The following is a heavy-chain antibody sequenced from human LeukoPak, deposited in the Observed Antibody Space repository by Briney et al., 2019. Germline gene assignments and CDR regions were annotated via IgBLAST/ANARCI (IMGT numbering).Heavy chain of an antibody. CDR3: AKADSSWYDNPPFDY. CDR1: GFTFSSYA. D-gene: IGHD6-13*01. J-gene: IGHJ4*02. V-gene: IGHV3-23*01. CDR2: ISGSGGST. Sequence: PGGSLRLSCAASGFTFSSYAMNWVRQAPGKGLEWVSVISGSGGSTYYADSVKGRFTISRDNSKNTAYLQMNSLRAEDTAVYYCAKADSSWYDNPPFDYWGQGTLVTVSS.